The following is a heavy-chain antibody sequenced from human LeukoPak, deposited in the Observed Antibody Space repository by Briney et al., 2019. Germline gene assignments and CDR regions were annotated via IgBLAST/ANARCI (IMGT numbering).Heavy chain of an antibody. CDR3: ARVHYYGSGSDY. CDR1: GDTFTGYY. D-gene: IGHD3-10*01. J-gene: IGHJ4*02. V-gene: IGHV1-2*02. CDR2: INPNSGGT. Sequence: GSVKVSCRASGDTFTGYYMHWVRQAPGQGLEWMGWINPNSGGTNYAQKFQGRVTMTRDTSISTAYMELSRLRSDDTAVYYCARVHYYGSGSDYWGQGTLVTVSS.